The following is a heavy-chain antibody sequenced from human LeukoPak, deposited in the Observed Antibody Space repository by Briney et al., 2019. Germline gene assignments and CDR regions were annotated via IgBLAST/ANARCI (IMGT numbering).Heavy chain of an antibody. J-gene: IGHJ6*02. CDR1: GFTFSSYG. D-gene: IGHD7-27*01. Sequence: GGSLRLSCAASGFTFSSYGMHWVRQAPGKGLEWVAVISYDGSNKYYADSVKGRFTISRDNSKNTLYLQMNSLRAEDTAVYYCAKRHGLWGYGMDVWGQGTTVTVSS. V-gene: IGHV3-30*18. CDR2: ISYDGSNK. CDR3: AKRHGLWGYGMDV.